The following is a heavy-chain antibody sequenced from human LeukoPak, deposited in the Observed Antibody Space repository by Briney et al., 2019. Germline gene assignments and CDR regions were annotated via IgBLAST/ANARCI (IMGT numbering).Heavy chain of an antibody. CDR2: IYYSGST. D-gene: IGHD3-10*01. J-gene: IGHJ4*02. CDR1: GGSISSGGYY. Sequence: SQTLSLTCTVSGGSISSGGYYWSWIRQHPGKGLEWIGYIYYSGSTYYNPSLKSRVTISVDTSKNQFSLKLSSVTAADTAVYYCARGTITMVRGVTFDYRGQGTLVTVSS. V-gene: IGHV4-31*03. CDR3: ARGTITMVRGVTFDY.